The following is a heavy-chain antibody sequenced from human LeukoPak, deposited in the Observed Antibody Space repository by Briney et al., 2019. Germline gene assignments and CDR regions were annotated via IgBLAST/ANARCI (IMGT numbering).Heavy chain of an antibody. D-gene: IGHD6-6*01. V-gene: IGHV4-39*02. CDR2: IYYSGST. J-gene: IGHJ4*02. Sequence: SETLSPTCTVSGGSISSSSYYWGWIRQPPGKGLEWIGSIYYSGSTYYNPSLKSRVTISVDTSKNQFSLKLSSVTAADTAVYYCARDKGTSYLSSFDYWGQGTLVTVSS. CDR3: ARDKGTSYLSSFDY. CDR1: GGSISSSSYY.